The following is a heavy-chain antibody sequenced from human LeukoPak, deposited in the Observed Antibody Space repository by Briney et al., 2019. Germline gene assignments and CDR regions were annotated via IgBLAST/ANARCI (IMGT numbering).Heavy chain of an antibody. CDR3: AREGMAAAGLSNWFDP. Sequence: SQTLSLTCALSGDSVSSNSAAWNWIRQSPSRGLEWLGRTYYRSKWYNDYAVSVKSRITINPDTSKNQFSLQLNSVTPEDTAVYYCAREGMAAAGLSNWFDPWGQGTLVTVSS. CDR2: TYYRSKWYN. V-gene: IGHV6-1*01. CDR1: GDSVSSNSAA. D-gene: IGHD6-13*01. J-gene: IGHJ5*02.